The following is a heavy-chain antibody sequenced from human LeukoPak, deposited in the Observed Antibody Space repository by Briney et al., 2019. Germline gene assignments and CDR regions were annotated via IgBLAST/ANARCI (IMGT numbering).Heavy chain of an antibody. CDR2: IYTSGST. CDR3: ARVPFGELLYDNYFDY. CDR1: GGSISSGSYY. Sequence: SQTLSLTCTVSGGSISSGSYYWSWIRQPAGKGLEWIGRIYTSGSTNYNPSLESRVTISVDTSKNQFSLKLSSVTAADTAVYYCARVPFGELLYDNYFDYWGQGTLVTVSS. D-gene: IGHD3-10*01. V-gene: IGHV4-61*02. J-gene: IGHJ4*02.